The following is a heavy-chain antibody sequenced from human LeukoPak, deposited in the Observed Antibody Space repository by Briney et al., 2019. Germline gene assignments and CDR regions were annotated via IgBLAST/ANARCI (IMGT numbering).Heavy chain of an antibody. V-gene: IGHV4-34*01. Sequence: PSETLSLTCTVSGGSISGYYWSWIRQPPGKGLEWIGEINHSGSTNYNPSLKSRVTISVDTSKNQFSLKLSSVTAADTAVYYCARSMGTVTTVKEEINWFDPWGQGTLVTVSS. CDR3: ARSMGTVTTVKEEINWFDP. D-gene: IGHD4-17*01. CDR2: INHSGST. J-gene: IGHJ5*02. CDR1: GGSISGYY.